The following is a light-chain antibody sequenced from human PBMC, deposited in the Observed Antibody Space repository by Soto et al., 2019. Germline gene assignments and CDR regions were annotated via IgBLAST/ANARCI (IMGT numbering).Light chain of an antibody. CDR3: AAWDDSLNAYV. CDR1: SSNIGSNT. J-gene: IGLJ1*01. V-gene: IGLV1-44*01. CDR2: SNN. Sequence: QSVVTQPPSASGTPGQRVTISCSGGSSNIGSNTVNWYHQLPGTAPKVLIYSNNQRPSGVPDRFSGSKSGTSASLAISGLQSEDEADYHCAAWDDSLNAYVFGTGTKLTVL.